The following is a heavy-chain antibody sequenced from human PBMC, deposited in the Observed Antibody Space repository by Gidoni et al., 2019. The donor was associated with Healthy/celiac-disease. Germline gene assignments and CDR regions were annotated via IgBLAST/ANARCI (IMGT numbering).Heavy chain of an antibody. J-gene: IGHJ3*02. V-gene: IGHV4-34*01. D-gene: IGHD3-10*01. Sequence: QVQLQQWGAGLLTPSETLSLTCAVYGGSFSGYYWSWIRQPPRKGLEWIGEINHSGSTNYNPSLKSRVTISVDTSKNQFSLKLSSVTAADTAVYYCARASGSLPLYAFDIWGQGTMVTVSS. CDR1: GGSFSGYY. CDR2: INHSGST. CDR3: ARASGSLPLYAFDI.